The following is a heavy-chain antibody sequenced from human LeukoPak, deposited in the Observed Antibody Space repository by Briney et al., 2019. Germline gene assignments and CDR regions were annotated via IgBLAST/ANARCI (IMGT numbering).Heavy chain of an antibody. CDR3: ARAFQSLGGLSLPDY. Sequence: GASVKVSCKTSGYTFTNYAMNWVRQAPGQGLEWMGWIHPSTGNPTYAQGFTGRFVFSLDTSVCTTYLQISSLKAEDTAVYYCARAFQSLGGLSLPDYWGQGTLVTVSS. CDR1: GYTFTNYA. V-gene: IGHV7-4-1*02. J-gene: IGHJ4*02. CDR2: IHPSTGNP. D-gene: IGHD3-16*02.